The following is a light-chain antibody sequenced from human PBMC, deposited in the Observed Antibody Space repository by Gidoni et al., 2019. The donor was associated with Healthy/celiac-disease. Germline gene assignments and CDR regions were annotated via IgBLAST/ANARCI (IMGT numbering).Light chain of an antibody. V-gene: IGKV3-20*01. CDR2: GAS. Sequence: DIVLTQSPGTLSLSTGERATLSCRASQSVSSSYLAWYQQKPGQAPRLLIYGASSRATGIPDRFSGSGSGTDFTLTISRLEPEDFAVYYCQQYGSSPDTFGQGTKLEIK. CDR1: QSVSSSY. J-gene: IGKJ2*01. CDR3: QQYGSSPDT.